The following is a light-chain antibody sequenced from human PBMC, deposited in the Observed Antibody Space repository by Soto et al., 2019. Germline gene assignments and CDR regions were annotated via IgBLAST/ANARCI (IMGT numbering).Light chain of an antibody. Sequence: EIVLTQSPGTLSLSPGERATLSCRASQSVTNNYLAWYQQKPGQAPRLLIYDASNRATGIPDRFSGSGSGTAFTLTISRLEPEDFAMYYCQQYGFLITFGGGTKVEIK. CDR1: QSVTNNY. CDR2: DAS. CDR3: QQYGFLIT. V-gene: IGKV3-20*01. J-gene: IGKJ4*01.